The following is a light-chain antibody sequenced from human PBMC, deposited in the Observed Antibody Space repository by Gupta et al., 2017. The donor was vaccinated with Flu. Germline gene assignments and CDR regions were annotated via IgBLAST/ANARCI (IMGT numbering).Light chain of an antibody. CDR2: GAS. CDR1: QSVSNN. V-gene: IGKV3-15*01. J-gene: IGKJ2*01. Sequence: IVMTQSPATLSVSPGERATLSCRASQSVSNNLAWYQQKPGQAPRLLIYGASTRATGIPARFSGSGSGTEFTLTISSLQSEDFAVYYCQQYNNWPGTFGQGTKLEI. CDR3: QQYNNWPGT.